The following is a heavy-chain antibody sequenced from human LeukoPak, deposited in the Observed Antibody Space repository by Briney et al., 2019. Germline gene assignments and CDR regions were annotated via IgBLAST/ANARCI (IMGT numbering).Heavy chain of an antibody. J-gene: IGHJ6*02. CDR3: VRDRVDSSGYYYYYGLDV. D-gene: IGHD3-22*01. V-gene: IGHV4-59*12. CDR2: IYYSGST. Sequence: PSETLSLTCTVSGGSISGYYWSWIRQPPGKGLEWIGYIYYSGSTNYNPSLKSRVTISVDTSKNEFSLKLRSVTAADTAVYYCVRDRVDSSGYYYYYGLDVWGQGTTVTVSS. CDR1: GGSISGYY.